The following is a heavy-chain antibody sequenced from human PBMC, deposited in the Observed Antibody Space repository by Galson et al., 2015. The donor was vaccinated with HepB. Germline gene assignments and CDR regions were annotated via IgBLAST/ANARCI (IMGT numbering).Heavy chain of an antibody. CDR3: ARCRGGCCCSDLDS. J-gene: IGHJ4*02. D-gene: IGHD2-15*01. V-gene: IGHV1-69*13. Sequence: SVKVSCKASGGTFSSYAISWVRQAPGQGLEWMGGIIPIFGTANYAQKFQGRVTITADESTSTAYMELSSLRSEDTAVYYCARCRGGCCCSDLDSCGQGTLVAGSS. CDR1: GGTFSSYA. CDR2: IIPIFGTA.